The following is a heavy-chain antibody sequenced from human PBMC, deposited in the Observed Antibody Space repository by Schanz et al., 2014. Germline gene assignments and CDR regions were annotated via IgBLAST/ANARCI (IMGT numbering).Heavy chain of an antibody. Sequence: QVQLVESGGGVVQPGGSLRLSCESSGFIFNGHAMHWVRQAPGKGLEWVAVTSYDGSQKYYTDSVKGRFTVSRDNSKNTLYLQLNSLRAEDTAVYYCARDDKRYFDWLSTFDLWGQGTMVAVSS. J-gene: IGHJ3*01. D-gene: IGHD3-9*01. CDR2: TSYDGSQK. CDR1: GFIFNGHA. V-gene: IGHV3-30*04. CDR3: ARDDKRYFDWLSTFDL.